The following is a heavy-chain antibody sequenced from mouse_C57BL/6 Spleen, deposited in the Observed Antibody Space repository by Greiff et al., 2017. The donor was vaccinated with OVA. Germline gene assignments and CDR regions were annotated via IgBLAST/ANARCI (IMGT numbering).Heavy chain of an antibody. CDR1: GFSLTSYG. V-gene: IGHV2-2*01. CDR3: ARSTMITGYWYFDV. Sequence: VKLMESGPGLVQPSQSLSITCTVSGFSLTSYGVHWVRQSPGKGLEWLGVIWSGGSTDYNAAFISRLSISKDNSKSQVFFKMNSLQADDTAIYYCARSTMITGYWYFDVWGTGTTVTVSS. J-gene: IGHJ1*03. CDR2: IWSGGST. D-gene: IGHD2-4*01.